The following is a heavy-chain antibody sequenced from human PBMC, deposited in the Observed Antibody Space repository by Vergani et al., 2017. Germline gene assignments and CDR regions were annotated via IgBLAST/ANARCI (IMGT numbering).Heavy chain of an antibody. J-gene: IGHJ4*02. V-gene: IGHV4-61*02. D-gene: IGHD6-13*01. Sequence: QVQLQESGPGLVKPSQTLSLTCTVSGGSISSGSYYWSWIRQPAGKGLEWIGRIYTSGSTNYNPSLKSRVTISVDTSKNQFSLKLSSVTAADTAVYYCARGAVAEGVFDYWGQGTLVTVSS. CDR3: ARGAVAEGVFDY. CDR1: GGSISSGSYY. CDR2: IYTSGST.